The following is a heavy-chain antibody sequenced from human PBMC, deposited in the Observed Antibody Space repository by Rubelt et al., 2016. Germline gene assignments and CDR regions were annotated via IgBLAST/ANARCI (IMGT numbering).Heavy chain of an antibody. CDR2: INHSGST. V-gene: IGHV4-34*01. CDR3: ARYSSASRRYGMDV. Sequence: QVQLQQWGAGLLKPSETLSLTCAVYGGSFSGYYWSWIRQPPGKGLEWIGEINHSGSTNYNPALKSRVPISVDTSKNQVCLKRSSVTAADTAVDYFARYSSASRRYGMDVWGQGTTVTVSS. D-gene: IGHD6-6*01. CDR1: GGSFSGYY. J-gene: IGHJ6*02.